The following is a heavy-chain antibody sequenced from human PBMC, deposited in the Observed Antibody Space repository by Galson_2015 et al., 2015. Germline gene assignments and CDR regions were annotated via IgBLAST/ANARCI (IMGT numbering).Heavy chain of an antibody. J-gene: IGHJ6*02. V-gene: IGHV3-21*01. Sequence: SLRLSCAASGFTFSSYSMNWVRQAPGKGLEWVSFISSSSSYIYYADSVKGRFTISRDNAKNSLYLQMNSLRAEDTAVYYCARDRHDSSGYIRDNGMDVWGQGTTVTVSS. CDR2: ISSSSSYI. CDR1: GFTFSSYS. CDR3: ARDRHDSSGYIRDNGMDV. D-gene: IGHD3-22*01.